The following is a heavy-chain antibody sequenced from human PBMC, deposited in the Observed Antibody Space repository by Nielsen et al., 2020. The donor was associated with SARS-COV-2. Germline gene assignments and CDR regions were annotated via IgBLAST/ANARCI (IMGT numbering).Heavy chain of an antibody. CDR3: ARGNLAVAGYYFDY. D-gene: IGHD6-19*01. Sequence: SATLSLTCTVSGGSISSGGYYWSWIRQHPGKGLEWIGYIYYSGSTNYNPSLKSRVTISVDTSKNQFSLKLSSVTAADTAVYYCARGNLAVAGYYFDYWGQGTLVTVSS. CDR1: GGSISSGGYY. J-gene: IGHJ4*02. CDR2: IYYSGST. V-gene: IGHV4-61*08.